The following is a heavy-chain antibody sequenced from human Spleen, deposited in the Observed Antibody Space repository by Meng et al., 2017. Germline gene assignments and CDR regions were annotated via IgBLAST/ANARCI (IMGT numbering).Heavy chain of an antibody. J-gene: IGHJ3*02. CDR2: IYYSGST. Sequence: SETLSLTCTVSGGSISSSSYYWSWIRQPPGKGLEWIGYIYYSGSTNYNPSLKSRVTISVDTSKNQFSLKLSSVTAADTAVYYCAGTMIVVTGAFDIWGQGTMVTVSS. CDR3: AGTMIVVTGAFDI. V-gene: IGHV4-61*01. D-gene: IGHD3-22*01. CDR1: GGSISSSSYY.